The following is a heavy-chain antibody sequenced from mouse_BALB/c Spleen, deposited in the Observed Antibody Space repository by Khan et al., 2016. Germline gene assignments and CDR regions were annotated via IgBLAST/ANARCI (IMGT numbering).Heavy chain of an antibody. D-gene: IGHD2-13*01. CDR2: ISSGSSTI. CDR1: GFTFSSFG. V-gene: IGHV5-17*02. Sequence: EVELVESGGGLVQPGGSRKLSCAASGFTFSSFGMHWVRQAPEKGLEWVAYISSGSSTIYYADTVKGRFTISRGNPKNTLFLQMTSLRSDDTAMDYWARRKGEDGDYDWYFDVWGAGTTVTVSS. J-gene: IGHJ1*01. CDR3: ARRKGEDGDYDWYFDV.